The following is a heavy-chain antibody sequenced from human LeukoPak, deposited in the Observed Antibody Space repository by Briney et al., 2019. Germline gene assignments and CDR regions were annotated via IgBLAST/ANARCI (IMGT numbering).Heavy chain of an antibody. Sequence: ASETLSLTCTVSGGSISSYYWSWIRQPPGKGLEWIGYIYYSGSTNYNPSLKSRVTISVDTSKNQFSLKLSSVTAADTAVYYCARDGLVWAVEGAFDIWGQGTMVTVSS. CDR1: GGSISSYY. J-gene: IGHJ3*02. CDR3: ARDGLVWAVEGAFDI. V-gene: IGHV4-59*01. D-gene: IGHD2-8*01. CDR2: IYYSGST.